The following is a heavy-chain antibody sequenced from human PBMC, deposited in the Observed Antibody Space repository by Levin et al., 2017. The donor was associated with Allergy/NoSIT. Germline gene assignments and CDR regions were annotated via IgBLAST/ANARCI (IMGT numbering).Heavy chain of an antibody. D-gene: IGHD6-6*01. V-gene: IGHV1-18*01. Sequence: AASVKVSCKTSGYTFTSYGINWVRQAPGQGLEWRGWISPYNGNTNYAQKFQGRVTMTTDTSTSTVYMDLRSLRSDETAIYYCARDYKYSSSSGFGYWGQGTLVTVSS. CDR2: ISPYNGNT. CDR1: GYTFTSYG. J-gene: IGHJ4*02. CDR3: ARDYKYSSSSGFGY.